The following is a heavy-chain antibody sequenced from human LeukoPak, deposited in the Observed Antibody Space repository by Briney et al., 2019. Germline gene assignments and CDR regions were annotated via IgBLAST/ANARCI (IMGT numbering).Heavy chain of an antibody. CDR1: GFTFSSYE. CDR3: AKDMPPIRGYSGYARRNAFDI. J-gene: IGHJ3*02. D-gene: IGHD5-12*01. CDR2: ISSSGSTI. V-gene: IGHV3-48*03. Sequence: GGSLRLSCAASGFTFSSYEMNWVRQAPGKGLEWVSYISSSGSTIYYADSVKGRFTISRDNAKNSLYLQMNSLRAEDTALYYCAKDMPPIRGYSGYARRNAFDIWGQGTMVTVSS.